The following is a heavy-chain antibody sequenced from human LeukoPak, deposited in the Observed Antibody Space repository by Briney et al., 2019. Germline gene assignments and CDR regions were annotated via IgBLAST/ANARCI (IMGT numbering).Heavy chain of an antibody. Sequence: GGSLRLSCAASGFTFSSYAMHWVRQAPGKGLEWVSSISSSSYIYYADSVKGRFTISRDNAKNSLYLQMNSLRAEDTAVYYCARDKYYYDSSGYYPPYYGMDVWGQGTTVTVSS. CDR3: ARDKYYYDSSGYYPPYYGMDV. V-gene: IGHV3-21*01. J-gene: IGHJ6*02. D-gene: IGHD3-22*01. CDR2: ISSSSYI. CDR1: GFTFSSYA.